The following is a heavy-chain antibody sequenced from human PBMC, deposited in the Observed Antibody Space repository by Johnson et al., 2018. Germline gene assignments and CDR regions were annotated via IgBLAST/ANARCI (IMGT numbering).Heavy chain of an antibody. Sequence: VQLVQSGGGLVHXGGSXRLXCAASGFTFDDYAMHWVRQAPGKGLEWVSGISWNSGSIGYADSVKGRFTISRADSKNTLFLHMNSPRAEDTAVYYCATGYDFSTDAFDIWGQVTMVTVSS. D-gene: IGHD3-3*01. CDR2: ISWNSGSI. V-gene: IGHV3-9*01. CDR3: ATGYDFSTDAFDI. CDR1: GFTFDDYA. J-gene: IGHJ3*02.